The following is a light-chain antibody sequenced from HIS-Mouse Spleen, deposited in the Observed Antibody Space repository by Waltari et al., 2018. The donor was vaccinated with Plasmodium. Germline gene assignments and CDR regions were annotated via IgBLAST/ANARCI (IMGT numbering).Light chain of an antibody. V-gene: IGLV2-23*01. J-gene: IGLJ3*02. Sequence: QSALTQPASVSGSPGQSIPISCPGTRSDVGSYNLVSWYQQHPGKAPKLMIYEGSKRPSGVSNRFSGSKSGNTASLTISGLQAEDEADYYCCSYAGSSTNWVFGGGTKLTVL. CDR3: CSYAGSSTNWV. CDR2: EGS. CDR1: RSDVGSYNL.